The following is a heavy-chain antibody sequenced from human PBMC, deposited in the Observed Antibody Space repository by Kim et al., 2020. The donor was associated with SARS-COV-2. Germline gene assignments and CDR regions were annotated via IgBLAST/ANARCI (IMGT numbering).Heavy chain of an antibody. CDR3: ARASVGRWLVQVDHFDY. CDR2: TYYRSKWYN. D-gene: IGHD6-19*01. J-gene: IGHJ4*02. Sequence: SQTLSLTCAISGDSVSSNSAAWNWIRQSPSRGLEWLGRTYYRSKWYNDYAVSVKSRITINPDTSKNQFSLQLNSVTPEDTAVYYCARASVGRWLVQVDHFDYWGQGTLVTVSS. V-gene: IGHV6-1*01. CDR1: GDSVSSNSAA.